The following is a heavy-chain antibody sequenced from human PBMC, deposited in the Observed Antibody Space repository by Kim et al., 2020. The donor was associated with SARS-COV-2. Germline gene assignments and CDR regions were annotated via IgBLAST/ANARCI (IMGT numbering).Heavy chain of an antibody. D-gene: IGHD3-10*01. CDR2: ISSSSSYI. Sequence: GGSLRLSCAASGFTFSSYSMNWVRQAPGKGLEWVSSISSSSSYIYYADSVKGRFTISRDNAKNSLYLQMNSLRAEDTAVYYCARDVLVGFGELSGPFDYWGQGTLVTVSS. J-gene: IGHJ4*02. CDR3: ARDVLVGFGELSGPFDY. CDR1: GFTFSSYS. V-gene: IGHV3-21*01.